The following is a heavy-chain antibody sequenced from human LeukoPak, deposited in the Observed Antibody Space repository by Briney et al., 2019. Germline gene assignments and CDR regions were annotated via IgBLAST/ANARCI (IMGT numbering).Heavy chain of an antibody. V-gene: IGHV3-30*04. J-gene: IGHJ3*02. D-gene: IGHD5/OR15-5a*01. CDR3: FCLSAFDI. CDR2: ISYDGSNK. Sequence: GGSLRLSCAASGFTFSSYAMHWVRQAPGKGLEWVAVISYDGSNKYYADSVKGRFTISRDNSKNTLYLQMNSLRAEDAAVYYCFCLSAFDIWGQGTMVTVSS. CDR1: GFTFSSYA.